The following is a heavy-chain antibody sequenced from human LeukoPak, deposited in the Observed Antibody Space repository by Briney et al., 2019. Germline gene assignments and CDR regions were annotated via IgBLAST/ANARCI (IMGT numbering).Heavy chain of an antibody. D-gene: IGHD5-18*01. CDR2: IYYSGST. V-gene: IGHV4-59*12. Sequence: SETLSLTCTVSGGSISSYYWSWIRQPPGKGLEWIGYIYYSGSTNYNPPLKSRVTISAGTSKNQFSLKLSSVTAADTAVYYCARDRYSYGYWGQGTLVTVSS. CDR3: ARDRYSYGY. J-gene: IGHJ4*02. CDR1: GGSISSYY.